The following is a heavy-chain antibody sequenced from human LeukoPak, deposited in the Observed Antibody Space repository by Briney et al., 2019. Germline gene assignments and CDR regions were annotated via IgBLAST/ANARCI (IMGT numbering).Heavy chain of an antibody. CDR1: GGSIGGYS. CDR3: ARDSRGYGGGSFDY. CDR2: ISYTGIT. D-gene: IGHD4-23*01. Sequence: SETLSLTCSVSGGSIGGYSWTWVRQPPGKRLEYIGYISYTGITYYNPSLMSRVTISVDRSKNQFSLKLSSVTAADTAVYYCARDSRGYGGGSFDYWGQGTLVTVSS. J-gene: IGHJ4*02. V-gene: IGHV4-59*12.